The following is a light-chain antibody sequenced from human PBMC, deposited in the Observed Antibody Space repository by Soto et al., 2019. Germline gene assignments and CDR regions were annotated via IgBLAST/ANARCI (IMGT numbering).Light chain of an antibody. CDR1: QSVSSN. CDR3: QQSNKWPPVT. J-gene: IGKJ4*01. V-gene: IGKV3-15*01. Sequence: EIVMTQSPATLSVSLGERVTLSCRASQSVSSNLAWYQQKPGQAPRLLIYGASTRATGIPARFSGSGSGTEFTLIISSLQSEDFAVYYCQQSNKWPPVTFGGGTKVEIK. CDR2: GAS.